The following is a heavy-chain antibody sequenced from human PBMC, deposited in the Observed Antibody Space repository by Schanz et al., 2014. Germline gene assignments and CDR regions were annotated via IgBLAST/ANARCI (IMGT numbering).Heavy chain of an antibody. CDR2: ISGRDGST. V-gene: IGHV3-23*01. CDR3: ANNWNLDY. J-gene: IGHJ4*02. CDR1: GFTFSSYA. D-gene: IGHD1-20*01. Sequence: EVQLLESGGGLVQPGGSLRLSCAASGFTFSSYAMTWVRQAPGMGLEWVSAISGRDGSTYYADSVRGRFTISRDNSKNTQYLQMNSLRAEDTAVYYCANNWNLDYWGQGTLVNVSS.